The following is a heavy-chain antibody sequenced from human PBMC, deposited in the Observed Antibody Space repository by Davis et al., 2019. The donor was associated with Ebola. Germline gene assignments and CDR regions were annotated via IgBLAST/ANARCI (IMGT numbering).Heavy chain of an antibody. Sequence: MPSETLSLTCTVSGGSISSYYWSWIRQPPGKGLEWIGYIYYSGSTNYNPSLKSRVTISVDTSKNQFSLKLSSVTAADTAVYYCARLVVPAAIGWGWFDPWGQGTLVTVSS. CDR3: ARLVVPAAIGWGWFDP. J-gene: IGHJ5*02. CDR2: IYYSGST. V-gene: IGHV4-59*08. D-gene: IGHD2-2*01. CDR1: GGSISSYY.